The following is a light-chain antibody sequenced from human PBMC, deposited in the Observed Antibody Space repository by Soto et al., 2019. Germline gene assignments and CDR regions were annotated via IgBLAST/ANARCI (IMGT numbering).Light chain of an antibody. CDR1: QSISSW. CDR3: QQYNSYSPWT. Sequence: DIQMTQSPSTLCASVGDRVTITCRASQSISSWLAWYQQKPVKAPKLLIYAASSLESGVPSRFSGSGSGTEFTLTISSLQPDDFATYYCQQYNSYSPWTFGQGTKVDI. J-gene: IGKJ1*01. V-gene: IGKV1-5*01. CDR2: AAS.